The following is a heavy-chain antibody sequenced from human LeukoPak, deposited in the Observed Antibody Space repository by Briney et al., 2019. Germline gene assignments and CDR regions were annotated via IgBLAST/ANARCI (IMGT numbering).Heavy chain of an antibody. D-gene: IGHD5-18*01. Sequence: SVKVSCKASGGTFSSYAISWVRQAPGQGLEWMGRIIPILGIASYAQKFQGRVTITADKSTSTAYMELSSLRSEDTAVYYCARDRDTGYYYGMDVWGQGTTVTVSS. CDR1: GGTFSSYA. J-gene: IGHJ6*02. CDR2: IIPILGIA. CDR3: ARDRDTGYYYGMDV. V-gene: IGHV1-69*04.